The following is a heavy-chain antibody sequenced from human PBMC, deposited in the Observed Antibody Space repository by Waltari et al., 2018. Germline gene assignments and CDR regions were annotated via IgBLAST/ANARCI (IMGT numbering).Heavy chain of an antibody. CDR2: VSYDGSHT. Sequence: QVQLVESGGGVVQPGRSLTVSCAASGFTFRAYGMPWARPAPGKGLGWVASVSYDGSHTYYGDSVRGRFTISRDNSKNTLHLQMNSLRGDDTAVYYCAKDHSGNDFFFFDHWGQGTLVIVSP. CDR3: AKDHSGNDFFFFDH. J-gene: IGHJ4*02. CDR1: GFTFRAYG. V-gene: IGHV3-30*18. D-gene: IGHD1-26*01.